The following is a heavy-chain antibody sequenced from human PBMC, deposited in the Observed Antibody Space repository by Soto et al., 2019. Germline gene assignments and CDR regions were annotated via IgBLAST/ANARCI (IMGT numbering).Heavy chain of an antibody. CDR3: ARLVTVAGFDY. V-gene: IGHV4-34*01. Sequence: SETLSLTCAVYGGSFSGYYWSWIRQPPGKGLEWIGEINHSGSTNYNPSLKSRVTISVDTSKNQFSLKLSSVTAADTAVYYCARLVTVAGFDYWGQGTLVTVSS. D-gene: IGHD6-19*01. J-gene: IGHJ4*02. CDR1: GGSFSGYY. CDR2: INHSGST.